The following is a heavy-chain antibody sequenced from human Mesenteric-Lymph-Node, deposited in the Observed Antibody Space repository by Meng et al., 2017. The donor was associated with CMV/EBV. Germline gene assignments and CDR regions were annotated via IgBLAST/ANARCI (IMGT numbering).Heavy chain of an antibody. Sequence: GSLRLSCTISRGSITNYYYNWIRQPPGKGLEWIGYIFYTGSTNYNPSLESRVTISSDTSKTQFSLKLTSVTAADTAVYYCARAHYDVLTAYLYWGQGTLVTVSS. J-gene: IGHJ4*02. CDR1: RGSITNYY. D-gene: IGHD3-9*01. V-gene: IGHV4-59*01. CDR2: IFYTGST. CDR3: ARAHYDVLTAYLY.